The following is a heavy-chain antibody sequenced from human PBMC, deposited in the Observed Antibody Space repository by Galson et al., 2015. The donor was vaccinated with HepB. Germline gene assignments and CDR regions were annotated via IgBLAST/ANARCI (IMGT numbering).Heavy chain of an antibody. CDR2: ISSSSSYI. Sequence: PLRLSCAASGFTFSSYSMNWVRQAPGKGLEWVSSISSSSSYIYYADSVKGRFTISRDNAKNSLYLQMNSLRAEDTAVYYCARWPPSSYGTEGAAAASHYWGQGTLVTVSS. CDR1: GFTFSSYS. D-gene: IGHD6-13*01. J-gene: IGHJ4*02. V-gene: IGHV3-21*01. CDR3: ARWPPSSYGTEGAAAASHY.